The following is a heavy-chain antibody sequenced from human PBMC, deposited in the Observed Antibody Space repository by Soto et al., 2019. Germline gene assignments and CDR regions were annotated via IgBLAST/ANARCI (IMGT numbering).Heavy chain of an antibody. D-gene: IGHD6-19*01. CDR3: AKAHTSCWSIPDAFDI. J-gene: IGHJ3*02. CDR2: VSGSGDIT. V-gene: IGHV3-23*01. CDR1: GLTFSTYA. Sequence: EVQLLESGGGLVQPGGSLRLSCAASGLTFSTYAMTWVRQAPGKGLEWVSSVSGSGDITYYADSVKGRFTISRDNSKNTVYLQMNSLRAEDTALYYCAKAHTSCWSIPDAFDIWGQGTMVTVSS.